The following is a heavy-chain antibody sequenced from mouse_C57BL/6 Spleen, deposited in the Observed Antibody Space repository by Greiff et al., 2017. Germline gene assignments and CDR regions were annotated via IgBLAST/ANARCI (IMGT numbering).Heavy chain of an antibody. D-gene: IGHD1-1*01. CDR3: ARIAYYGSSYGMDY. V-gene: IGHV5-17*01. CDR2: ISSGSSTI. Sequence: EVKLMESGGGLVKPGGSLKLSCAASGFTFSDYGMHWVRQAPEKGLEWVAYISSGSSTIYYADTVKGRFTISRDNAKNTLFLQMTSLRSEDTAMYYCARIAYYGSSYGMDYWGQGTTLTVSS. CDR1: GFTFSDYG. J-gene: IGHJ2*01.